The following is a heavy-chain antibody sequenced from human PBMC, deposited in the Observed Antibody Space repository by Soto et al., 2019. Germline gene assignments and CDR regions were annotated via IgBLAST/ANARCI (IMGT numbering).Heavy chain of an antibody. CDR3: AAKKYRTSSTNYFYNYGMDI. CDR2: ISPIYEKV. J-gene: IGHJ6*02. CDR1: GVTFSNYGGTINTYV. Sequence: QVQLVQSGAAVKKPGSSVKVSCRASGVTFSNYGGTINTYVISWVRQAPGQGLEWMGGISPIYEKVNSAERFQHRVTITADKSTNTANMELSALRSGDTAVYYCAAKKYRTSSTNYFYNYGMDIWGQGTTVTVSS. D-gene: IGHD6-6*01. V-gene: IGHV1-69*06.